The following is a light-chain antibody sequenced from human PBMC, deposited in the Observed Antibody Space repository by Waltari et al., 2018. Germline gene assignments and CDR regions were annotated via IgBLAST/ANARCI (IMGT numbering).Light chain of an antibody. J-gene: IGKJ4*01. Sequence: CRASQSVTGISLTWYQQKLGQAPRLLIYGTSSRASGNPDRVSGSGSGTDFTLTISRLEPEDFAVYYCHQYDGEVVTFGGGTKVEI. CDR3: HQYDGEVVT. V-gene: IGKV3-20*01. CDR2: GTS. CDR1: QSVTGIS.